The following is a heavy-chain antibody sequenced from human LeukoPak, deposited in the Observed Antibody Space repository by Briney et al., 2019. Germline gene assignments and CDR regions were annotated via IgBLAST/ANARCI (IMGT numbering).Heavy chain of an antibody. CDR3: ARIGPYSSSQPYAFDI. J-gene: IGHJ3*02. CDR2: IYTSGST. CDR1: GGSISSYY. D-gene: IGHD6-6*01. V-gene: IGHV4-4*07. Sequence: PSETLSLTCTVSGGSISSYYWSWIRQPAGKGLEWIGRIYTSGSTNYNPSLKSRVTMTVATSKNQFSLKLSSVTAADTAVYYCARIGPYSSSQPYAFDIWGQGTMVTVSS.